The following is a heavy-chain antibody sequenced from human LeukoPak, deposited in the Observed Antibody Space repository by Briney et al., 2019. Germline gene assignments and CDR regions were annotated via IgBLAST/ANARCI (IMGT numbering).Heavy chain of an antibody. D-gene: IGHD1-1*01. CDR2: ISAYDRNT. Sequence: ASVKVSCKVFGDTFKNYHISWVRQAPGEGLEWMGWISAYDRNTNYAQQFRGRVTMTTDTSTSTAYMELSSLRSEVTAVYYCARNDLSEYDYWGQGTLVTVSS. V-gene: IGHV1-18*01. CDR3: ARNDLSEYDY. J-gene: IGHJ4*02. CDR1: GDTFKNYH.